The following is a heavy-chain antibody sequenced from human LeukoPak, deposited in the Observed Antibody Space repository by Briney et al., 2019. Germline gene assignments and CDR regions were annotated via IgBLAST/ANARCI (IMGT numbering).Heavy chain of an antibody. V-gene: IGHV4-4*02. Sequence: SGTLSLTCAVSGGSISSSNWWSWVRQPPGKGLEWIASIRHDGHTYYNPSLRSQVTISVDMSRNQFSLKLNSLTAADTAAYYCARQVATKGEWAFGVWGQGTMVTVSS. CDR1: GGSISSSNW. CDR2: IRHDGHT. D-gene: IGHD5-12*01. CDR3: ARQVATKGEWAFGV. J-gene: IGHJ3*01.